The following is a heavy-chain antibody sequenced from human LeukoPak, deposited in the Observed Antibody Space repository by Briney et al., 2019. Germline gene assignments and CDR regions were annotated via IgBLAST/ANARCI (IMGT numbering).Heavy chain of an antibody. J-gene: IGHJ6*02. D-gene: IGHD1-26*01. Sequence: SETLSLTCTVSGGSITSNNYYWGWIRQPPGKGLEWIGSMHYSGTTYYIPSLKSRVTISVDTSKNEFSLKLSSVTAADTAVYYCAGLVFRYSGSSSRHYYYGMDVWGQGTTVTVSS. CDR2: MHYSGTT. CDR3: AGLVFRYSGSSSRHYYYGMDV. V-gene: IGHV4-39*01. CDR1: GGSITSNNYY.